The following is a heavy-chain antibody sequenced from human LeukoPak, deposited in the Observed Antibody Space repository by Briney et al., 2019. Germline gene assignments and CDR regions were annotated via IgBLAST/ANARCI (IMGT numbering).Heavy chain of an antibody. CDR3: TKDWNYAVDP. V-gene: IGHV3-7*03. D-gene: IGHD1-7*01. Sequence: PGGSLRLSCAASGFTFSSYWMSWVRQAPGKGLEWVANIKQDGSEKYYADSVKGRFTISRDNAKNSLYLQMNSLRAEDTAVYYCTKDWNYAVDPWGQGTQVTVSS. CDR2: IKQDGSEK. CDR1: GFTFSSYW. J-gene: IGHJ5*02.